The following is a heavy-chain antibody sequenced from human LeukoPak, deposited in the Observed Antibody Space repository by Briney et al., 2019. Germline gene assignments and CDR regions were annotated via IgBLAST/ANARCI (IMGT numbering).Heavy chain of an antibody. D-gene: IGHD4-17*01. CDR1: GGSISSYY. Sequence: SETLSLTCTVSGGSISSYYWSWIRQPPGKGLEWIGYIYYSGSTNYNPSLKSRVTISVDTSENQFSLKLSSVTAADTAVYYCARGGLRTYFDYWGQGTLVTVS. CDR3: ARGGLRTYFDY. CDR2: IYYSGST. J-gene: IGHJ4*02. V-gene: IGHV4-59*01.